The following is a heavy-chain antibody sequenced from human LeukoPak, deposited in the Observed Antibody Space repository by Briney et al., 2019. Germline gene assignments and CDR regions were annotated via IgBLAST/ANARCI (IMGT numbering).Heavy chain of an antibody. J-gene: IGHJ4*02. CDR3: AKFEMGSTR. CDR1: GFTFGRLA. Sequence: GGSLRLSCAASGFTFGRLAMSWVRQTPGKRLEWLSGISGSGGSIYYADSVKGRFTISRDNSKNTLYLQMNSLRVEDTAVYYCAKFEMGSTRWGQGTLVTVSS. D-gene: IGHD1-26*01. V-gene: IGHV3-23*01. CDR2: ISGSGGSI.